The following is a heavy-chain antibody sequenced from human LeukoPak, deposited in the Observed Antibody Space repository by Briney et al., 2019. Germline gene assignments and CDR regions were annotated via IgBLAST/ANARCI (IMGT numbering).Heavy chain of an antibody. Sequence: GGSLRLSCVASGFTFTTYPMSWVRQAPGKGLEWVSGISVSGGSTYYADSVKGRFTISRDNSKNKVYLQMNSLRAEETAIYYCAKDGSSCGGDCPDSWGQGTLVTVSS. J-gene: IGHJ4*02. V-gene: IGHV3-23*01. CDR1: GFTFTTYP. D-gene: IGHD2-21*02. CDR2: ISVSGGST. CDR3: AKDGSSCGGDCPDS.